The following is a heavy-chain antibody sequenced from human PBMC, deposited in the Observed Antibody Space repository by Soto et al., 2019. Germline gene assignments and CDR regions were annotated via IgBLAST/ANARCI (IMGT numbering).Heavy chain of an antibody. CDR1: GFTFSSYS. CDR3: ARGVTIGYCSSTGCSDFDY. Sequence: EVQLVESGGGLVQPGGSLRLSCAASGFTFSSYSMNWVRQAPGKGLEWVSYISSSSSTIYYADSVKGRFTISRDNAKNSLYLQMNSLRDEDTAVYYCARGVTIGYCSSTGCSDFDYWGQGTLVTVSS. D-gene: IGHD2-2*01. CDR2: ISSSSSTI. V-gene: IGHV3-48*02. J-gene: IGHJ4*02.